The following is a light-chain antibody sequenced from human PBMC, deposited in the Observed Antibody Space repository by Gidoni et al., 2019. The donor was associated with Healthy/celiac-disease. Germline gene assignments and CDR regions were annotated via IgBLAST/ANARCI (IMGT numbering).Light chain of an antibody. Sequence: SSELTQDPAVSVALGQTVRITCQGYSLRSYYASWYQQKPGQATVLVIYGKNNRPSGIPDLFSGSSSVNTASLTITGAQAEDEADYYCNSRDSSGNHWVFGGGTKLTVL. CDR3: NSRDSSGNHWV. CDR2: GKN. V-gene: IGLV3-19*01. J-gene: IGLJ3*02. CDR1: SLRSYY.